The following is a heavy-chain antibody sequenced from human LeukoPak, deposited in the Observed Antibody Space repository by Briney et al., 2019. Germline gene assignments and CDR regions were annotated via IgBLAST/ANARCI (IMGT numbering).Heavy chain of an antibody. V-gene: IGHV4-61*01. CDR3: AREGSRAFDI. Sequence: SETLSLTCTVSGDSVSTDNYYWSWTRQPPGKGLEWIGYIYNTGSTNCNPSLKSRVTISVDTSKNQFSLKLSSVTAADTAVYYCAREGSRAFDIWGQGTMVTVSS. CDR2: IYNTGST. CDR1: GDSVSTDNYY. J-gene: IGHJ3*02.